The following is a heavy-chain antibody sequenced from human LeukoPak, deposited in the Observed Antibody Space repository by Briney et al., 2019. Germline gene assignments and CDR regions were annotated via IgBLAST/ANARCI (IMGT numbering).Heavy chain of an antibody. V-gene: IGHV1-8*01. J-gene: IGHJ4*02. CDR1: GYTFTSYD. CDR2: MNPNSGNT. Sequence: GASVKVSCKASGYTFTSYDINWVRQATGQGLEWMGWMNPNSGNTGHAQKFQGRVTMTRNTSISTAYMELSSLRSEDTAVYYCARFPYYDFWSGYYRRHFDYWGQGTLVTVSS. CDR3: ARFPYYDFWSGYYRRHFDY. D-gene: IGHD3-3*01.